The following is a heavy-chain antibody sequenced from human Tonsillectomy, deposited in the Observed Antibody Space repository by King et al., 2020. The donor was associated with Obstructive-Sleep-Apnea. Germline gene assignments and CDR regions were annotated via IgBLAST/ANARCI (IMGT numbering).Heavy chain of an antibody. Sequence: VQLVESGAEVKKPGESLRLSCKGSGYSFTSYWISWVRQMPGKGLEWMGRIDPSDSYTNYSPSFQGHVTISADKSISTAYLQWSSLKASDTAMYYCARGDNYYDSSGYYYSAFDIWGQGTMVTVSS. D-gene: IGHD3-22*01. J-gene: IGHJ3*02. CDR1: GYSFTSYW. V-gene: IGHV5-10-1*01. CDR3: ARGDNYYDSSGYYYSAFDI. CDR2: IDPSDSYT.